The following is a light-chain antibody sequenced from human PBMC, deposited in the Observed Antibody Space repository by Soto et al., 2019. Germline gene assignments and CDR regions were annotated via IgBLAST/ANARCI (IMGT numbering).Light chain of an antibody. Sequence: QSALTQPASVSGSPGQSITISCTGTSSDVGGYNHVSWYQQHPGKAPKLMIYDVTDRPSEVSNRFSGSKSGNTASLAISGLQAEDEADYYCNSYTSTNTLVFGGGTKLTVL. CDR2: DVT. J-gene: IGLJ2*01. CDR3: NSYTSTNTLV. CDR1: SSDVGGYNH. V-gene: IGLV2-14*03.